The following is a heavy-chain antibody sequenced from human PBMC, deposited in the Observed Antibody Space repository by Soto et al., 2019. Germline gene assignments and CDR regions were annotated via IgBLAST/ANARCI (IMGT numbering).Heavy chain of an antibody. D-gene: IGHD2-15*01. Sequence: SGYTFTSYDINWVRQATGQGLEWMGWMNPNSGNTGYAQKVQGRVTMTRNTSISTAYMELSSLRSEDTAVYYCAGGGWSYAFDIWGQGTMVTVSS. CDR3: AGGGWSYAFDI. CDR1: GYTFTSYD. J-gene: IGHJ3*02. CDR2: MNPNSGNT. V-gene: IGHV1-8*01.